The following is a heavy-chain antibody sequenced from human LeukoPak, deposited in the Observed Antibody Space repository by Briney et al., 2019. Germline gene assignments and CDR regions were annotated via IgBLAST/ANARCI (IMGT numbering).Heavy chain of an antibody. Sequence: PGGSLRLSCAASGFTFSSYGMHWVRQAPGKGLEWVAFIRYDGSNKYYADSVKGRFTISRDNSKNTLYLQMNSLRAEDTAVYYCARAGTGITIFGVVTDDYYYYYMDVWGKGTTVTVSS. D-gene: IGHD3-3*01. J-gene: IGHJ6*03. CDR2: IRYDGSNK. CDR3: ARAGTGITIFGVVTDDYYYYYMDV. CDR1: GFTFSSYG. V-gene: IGHV3-30*02.